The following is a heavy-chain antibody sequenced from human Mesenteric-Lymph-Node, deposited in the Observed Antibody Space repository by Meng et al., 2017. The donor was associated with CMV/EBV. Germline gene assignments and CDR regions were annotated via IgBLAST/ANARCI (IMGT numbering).Heavy chain of an antibody. V-gene: IGHV4-4*02. D-gene: IGHD4-23*01. CDR1: GVSISTNNW. CDR3: ARAPMVVYYYYGLDV. J-gene: IGHJ6*02. Sequence: SETLSLTCAVSGVSISTNNWWSWVRQSPGKGLEWIGEISHSGTTKYNPSLQSRVTISVDTSKNQFSLKLSSVTAADTAVYYCARAPMVVYYYYGLDVWGQGTTVTVSS. CDR2: ISHSGTT.